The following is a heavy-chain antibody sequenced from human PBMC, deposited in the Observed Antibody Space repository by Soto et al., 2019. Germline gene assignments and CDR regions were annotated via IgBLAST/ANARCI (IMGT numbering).Heavy chain of an antibody. D-gene: IGHD3-22*01. CDR2: IHSSGSI. Sequence: SETLSLTCTVSGGSISSDDYYWSWIRQAPGRGLEWIGYIHSSGSIYYNPSLKSRATMSIDTAGNQFSLKVSSVTVADTAVYYCARDLDGLHDDSSGPYPRPGWGQGALVTVSS. V-gene: IGHV4-30-4*01. CDR1: GGSISSDDYY. CDR3: ARDLDGLHDDSSGPYPRPG. J-gene: IGHJ1*01.